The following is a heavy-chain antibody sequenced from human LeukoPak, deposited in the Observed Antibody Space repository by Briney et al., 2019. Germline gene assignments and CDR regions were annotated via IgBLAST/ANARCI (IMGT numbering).Heavy chain of an antibody. Sequence: GGSLRLSCAASGFTFSSYSMNWVRQAPGKELEWVSSISSSSSYIYYADSVKGRFTISRDNAKNSLYLQMNSLRPDDTAVYFCARTREKWQVLDYWGQGTLVTVSS. D-gene: IGHD6-19*01. V-gene: IGHV3-21*01. J-gene: IGHJ4*02. CDR1: GFTFSSYS. CDR2: ISSSSSYI. CDR3: ARTREKWQVLDY.